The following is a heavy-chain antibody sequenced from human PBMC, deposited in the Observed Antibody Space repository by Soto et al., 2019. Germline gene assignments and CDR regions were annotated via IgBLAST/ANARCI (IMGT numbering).Heavy chain of an antibody. CDR2: ISYDGSNK. CDR1: GFTFSSYA. CDR3: ARDLMGRGYCSGGSCYSHYYGMDV. J-gene: IGHJ6*02. D-gene: IGHD2-15*01. V-gene: IGHV3-30-3*01. Sequence: QVQLVESGGGVVQPGRSLRLSCAASGFTFSSYAMHWVRQAPGKGLEWVAVISYDGSNKYYADSVKGRLTISRDNSKNTLYLQMNSLRAEDTAVYYCARDLMGRGYCSGGSCYSHYYGMDVWGQGTTVTVSS.